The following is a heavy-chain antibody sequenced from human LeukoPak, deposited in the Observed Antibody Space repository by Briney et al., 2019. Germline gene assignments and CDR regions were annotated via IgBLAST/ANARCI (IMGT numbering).Heavy chain of an antibody. D-gene: IGHD1-26*01. CDR2: ITPSGDGT. CDR1: GFTFSSYW. J-gene: IGHJ4*02. CDR3: AKDSPVATW. Sequence: GGSLRLSCAASGFTFSSYWMTWVRQAPGKGLEWVSSITPSGDGTYYAASVKGRFTISRDNSKNTLYLQMDSLRADDTAKYYCAKDSPVATWWGQGTLVTVSS. V-gene: IGHV3-23*01.